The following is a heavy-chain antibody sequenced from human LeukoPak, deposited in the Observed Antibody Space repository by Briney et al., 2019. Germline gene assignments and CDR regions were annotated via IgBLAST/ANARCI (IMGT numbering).Heavy chain of an antibody. D-gene: IGHD6-6*01. Sequence: SETLSLTCTVSGGSISSSSYYWGWIRQPPGKGLEWIGSIYYSGSTYYNPSLKSRVTISVDTSKNQFSLKLSSVTAADTAVYYCARDLGIAARPDYWGQGTLVTVSS. CDR3: ARDLGIAARPDY. CDR2: IYYSGST. J-gene: IGHJ4*02. CDR1: GGSISSSSYY. V-gene: IGHV4-39*07.